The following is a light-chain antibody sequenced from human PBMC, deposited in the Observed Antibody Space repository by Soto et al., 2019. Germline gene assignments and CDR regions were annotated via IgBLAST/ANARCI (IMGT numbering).Light chain of an antibody. CDR1: QGVTTN. V-gene: IGKV3-15*01. Sequence: EIVMTQSPGTLSVSPGERATLSCRAGQGVTTNFAWYQQKSGQSPRLLIYDVSIRATGVPARFSGTGSETDFTLTIGRLEPQDSAMYYCQQYVISVTFGQGTRLEIK. J-gene: IGKJ5*01. CDR2: DVS. CDR3: QQYVISVT.